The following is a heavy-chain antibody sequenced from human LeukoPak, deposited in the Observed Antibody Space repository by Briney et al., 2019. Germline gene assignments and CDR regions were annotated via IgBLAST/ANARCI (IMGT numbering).Heavy chain of an antibody. CDR2: FDPEDGET. CDR3: ARGGAAASKPGDYYYYGMDV. Sequence: ASVKVSCKVSGYTLTELSMHWVRQAPGKGLEWMGGFDPEDGETIYAQKFQGRVTMTEDTSTDTAYMELSRLRSDDTAVYYCARGGAAASKPGDYYYYGMDVWGQGTTVTVSS. J-gene: IGHJ6*02. V-gene: IGHV1-24*01. CDR1: GYTLTELS. D-gene: IGHD6-13*01.